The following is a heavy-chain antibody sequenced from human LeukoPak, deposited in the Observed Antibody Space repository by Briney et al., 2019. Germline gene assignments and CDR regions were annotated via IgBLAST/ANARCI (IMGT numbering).Heavy chain of an antibody. CDR1: GYSFTTYW. Sequence: GESLKISCKGSGYSFTTYWIGWVRQMPGKGLEWMGIIYPGDSDTRYSPSFQGQVTISADKSISTAYLQRSSLKASDTAMYYCTRTNCGGDCAFDYWGQGTLVTVSS. CDR2: IYPGDSDT. V-gene: IGHV5-51*01. D-gene: IGHD2-21*02. J-gene: IGHJ4*02. CDR3: TRTNCGGDCAFDY.